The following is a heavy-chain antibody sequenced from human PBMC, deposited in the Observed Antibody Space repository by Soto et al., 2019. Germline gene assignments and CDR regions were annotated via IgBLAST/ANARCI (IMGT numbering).Heavy chain of an antibody. D-gene: IGHD3-10*01. Sequence: SETLSLTFTVSGGSISSYYWSWIRQPPGKGLEWIGYIYYSGSTNYNPSLKSRVTISVDTSKNQFSLKLSSVTAADTAVYYCARRLDGSGSYYKVVAFDIWGQGTMVT. CDR2: IYYSGST. CDR1: GGSISSYY. J-gene: IGHJ3*02. CDR3: ARRLDGSGSYYKVVAFDI. V-gene: IGHV4-59*01.